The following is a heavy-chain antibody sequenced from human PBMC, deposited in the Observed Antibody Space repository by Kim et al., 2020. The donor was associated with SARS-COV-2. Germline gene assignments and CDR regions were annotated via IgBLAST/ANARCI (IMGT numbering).Heavy chain of an antibody. CDR1: GFTFSNAW. D-gene: IGHD2-2*01. Sequence: GGSLRLSCAASGFTFSNAWMSWVRQAPGKGLEWVGRIKSKTDGGTTDYAAPVKGRFTIARDDSKNTLYLQMNSLKTEDTAVYYCHWAVRVPAAIPFDYWGQGTLVTVSS. CDR2: IKSKTDGGTT. J-gene: IGHJ4*02. CDR3: HWAVRVPAAIPFDY. V-gene: IGHV3-15*01.